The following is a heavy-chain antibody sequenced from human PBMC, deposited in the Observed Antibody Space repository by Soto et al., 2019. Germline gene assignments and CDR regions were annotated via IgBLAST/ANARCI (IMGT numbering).Heavy chain of an antibody. CDR1: GYTFRTYG. Sequence: QVQLVQSGAEVKKPGDSVKVSCKASGYTFRTYGISWVRQAPGQGLEWMGWINGHSGNTNYAQKFQGRVTVTTDTSTSTAYMELRSLGSDDTAVYYRARDFAYIIDYWGQGTLVTVSS. V-gene: IGHV1-18*01. CDR3: ARDFAYIIDY. D-gene: IGHD4-4*01. J-gene: IGHJ4*02. CDR2: INGHSGNT.